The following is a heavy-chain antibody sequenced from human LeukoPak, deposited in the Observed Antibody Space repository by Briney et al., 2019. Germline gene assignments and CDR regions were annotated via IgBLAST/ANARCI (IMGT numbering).Heavy chain of an antibody. D-gene: IGHD2-8*01. V-gene: IGHV3-21*01. CDR2: ISTSSSYI. Sequence: PGGSLRLSCAASGFTFSSYSMNWVRQAPGKGLEWVSSISTSSSYIHYADSVKGRFTISRDNAKNSLYLQMNSLRAEDTAVYYCAKMVRGYYYYMDVWGKGTTVTISS. CDR1: GFTFSSYS. J-gene: IGHJ6*03. CDR3: AKMVRGYYYYMDV.